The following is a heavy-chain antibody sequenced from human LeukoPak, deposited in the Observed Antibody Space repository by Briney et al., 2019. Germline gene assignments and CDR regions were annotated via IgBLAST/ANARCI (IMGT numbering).Heavy chain of an antibody. V-gene: IGHV1-69*05. D-gene: IGHD3-22*01. CDR1: GGTFSSYA. J-gene: IGHJ4*02. Sequence: SVKVSCKASGGTFSSYAISWVRQAPGQGLEWMGRIIPIFGTANYAQKFQGRVTITTDESTSTAYMELSSLRSEDTAVYYCARVGSWGYDSSGSLDPNAFDYWGQGTPVTVSS. CDR3: ARVGSWGYDSSGSLDPNAFDY. CDR2: IIPIFGTA.